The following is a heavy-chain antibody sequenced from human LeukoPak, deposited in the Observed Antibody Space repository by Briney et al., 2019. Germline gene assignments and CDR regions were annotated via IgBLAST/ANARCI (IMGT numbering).Heavy chain of an antibody. CDR3: ARDSGGYSSGWEFDY. J-gene: IGHJ4*02. V-gene: IGHV5-51*01. D-gene: IGHD6-19*01. CDR1: GYSFTSYW. CDR2: IYPGDSDN. Sequence: RGESLKISCKGSGYSFTSYWIGWVRQMPGKGLEWMGIIYPGDSDNRYSPSFQGQVTISADKSISTAYLQWSSLKASDTAMYYCARDSGGYSSGWEFDYWGQGTLVTVSS.